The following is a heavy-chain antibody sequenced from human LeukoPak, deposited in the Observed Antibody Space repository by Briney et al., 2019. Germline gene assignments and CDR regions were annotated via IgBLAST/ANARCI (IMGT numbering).Heavy chain of an antibody. V-gene: IGHV4-39*01. J-gene: IGHJ3*02. Sequence: PSDPLSLPCTVSGDSIRRGNLYGASVCQPPGKGRDCIGSIYYSGSTSYNPSRKSRVTISVDTSKNQFSLKLSSVTAADTAVYYCARRSIELNAFDIWGQGTMVTVSS. CDR1: GDSIRRGNLY. D-gene: IGHD6-6*01. CDR2: IYYSGST. CDR3: ARRSIELNAFDI.